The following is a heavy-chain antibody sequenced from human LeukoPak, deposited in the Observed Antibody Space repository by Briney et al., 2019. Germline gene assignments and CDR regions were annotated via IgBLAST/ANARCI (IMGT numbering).Heavy chain of an antibody. CDR3: ASDPRPPSLLWFGESGGY. CDR1: GFTFSSYW. D-gene: IGHD3-10*01. Sequence: GGSLRLSCAASGFTFSSYWMHWVRQAPGKGLVWVSRINSDGSSTSYADSVKGRFTISRDNAKNTLYLQMNSLRAEDTAGYYCASDPRPPSLLWFGESGGYWGQGTLVTVSS. V-gene: IGHV3-74*01. J-gene: IGHJ4*02. CDR2: INSDGSST.